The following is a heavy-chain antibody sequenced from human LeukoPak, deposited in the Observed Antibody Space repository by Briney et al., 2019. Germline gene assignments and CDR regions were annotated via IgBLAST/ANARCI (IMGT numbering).Heavy chain of an antibody. Sequence: GASVKVSCRASGGTFSSYGIIWVRPAPGQGLERMGGIIPIFGTANYAQKFQGRVTITADESTSTAYMELSSLRSEDTAVYYCARALGSTSWLHLYPGYWGQGTLVTVSS. V-gene: IGHV1-69*13. CDR2: IIPIFGTA. D-gene: IGHD5-24*01. J-gene: IGHJ4*02. CDR3: ARALGSTSWLHLYPGY. CDR1: GGTFSSYG.